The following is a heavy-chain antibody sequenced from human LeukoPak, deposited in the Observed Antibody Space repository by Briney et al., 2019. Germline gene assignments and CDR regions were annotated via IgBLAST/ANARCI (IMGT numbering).Heavy chain of an antibody. CDR1: GFTFSSYT. J-gene: IGHJ4*02. D-gene: IGHD2-2*01. Sequence: GGSLRLSCAASGFTFSSYTMTWVRQAPGKGLEWASSISNRTTYIYYADSVKGRFTISRDDVQNSLFLQMNSLRAEDTAVYYCARWVCSSTSCYYFDYWGQGTLVIVSS. V-gene: IGHV3-21*01. CDR3: ARWVCSSTSCYYFDY. CDR2: ISNRTTYI.